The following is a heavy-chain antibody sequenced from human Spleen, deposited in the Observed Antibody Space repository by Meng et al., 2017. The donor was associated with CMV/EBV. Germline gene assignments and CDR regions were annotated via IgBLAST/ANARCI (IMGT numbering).Heavy chain of an antibody. CDR2: IKQDGSEK. CDR3: ARRLLWFGEYDY. Sequence: GESLKISCAASGFTFSDYYMSWIRQAPGKGLEWVANIKQDGSEKYYVDSVKGRFTISRDNAKNSLYLQMNSLRAEDTAVYYCARRLLWFGEYDYWGQGTLVTVSS. CDR1: GFTFSDYY. V-gene: IGHV3-7*01. D-gene: IGHD3-10*01. J-gene: IGHJ4*02.